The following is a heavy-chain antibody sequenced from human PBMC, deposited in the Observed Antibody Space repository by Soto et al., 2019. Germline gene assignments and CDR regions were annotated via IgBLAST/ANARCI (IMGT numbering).Heavy chain of an antibody. D-gene: IGHD3-16*01. J-gene: IGHJ4*02. Sequence: GGSLRLSCAASGFTFRNYAMNWVRQAPGKWLEWVSGISESGGSTYYADSVKGRITISRDNSKNTLHLHINSLRAEDTAVYYCAKDLGRGNPSYFGCWGQGXLVTVSS. CDR3: AKDLGRGNPSYFGC. CDR2: ISESGGST. CDR1: GFTFRNYA. V-gene: IGHV3-23*01.